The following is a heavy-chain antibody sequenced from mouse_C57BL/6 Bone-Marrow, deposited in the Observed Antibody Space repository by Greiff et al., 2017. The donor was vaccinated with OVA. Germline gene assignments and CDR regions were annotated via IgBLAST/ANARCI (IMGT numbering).Heavy chain of an antibody. Sequence: VQLKESGPELVKPGASVKISCKASGYSFTGYYMNWVKQSPEKSLEWIGEINPSTGGTTYNQKFKAKATLTVDKSSSTAYMQLKSLTSEDSAVYYCARSGTTVVADFDVWGTGTTVTVSS. V-gene: IGHV1-42*01. CDR1: GYSFTGYY. CDR2: INPSTGGT. J-gene: IGHJ1*03. CDR3: ARSGTTVVADFDV. D-gene: IGHD1-1*01.